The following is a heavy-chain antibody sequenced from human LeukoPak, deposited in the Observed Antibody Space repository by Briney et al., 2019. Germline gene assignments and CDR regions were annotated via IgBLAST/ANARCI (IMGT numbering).Heavy chain of an antibody. CDR3: ASITMVRGVIISTDWYFDL. D-gene: IGHD3-10*01. J-gene: IGHJ2*01. V-gene: IGHV1-69*05. CDR2: IIPVYGTT. CDR1: GGSFRIYG. Sequence: SVKVSCKAVGGSFRIYGVTWVRQAPGQGLEWVGGIIPVYGTTNYAQRFQGRITITTDDSTSTAYMELSSLRSEDTAVYYCASITMVRGVIISTDWYFDLWGRGTLVTVSS.